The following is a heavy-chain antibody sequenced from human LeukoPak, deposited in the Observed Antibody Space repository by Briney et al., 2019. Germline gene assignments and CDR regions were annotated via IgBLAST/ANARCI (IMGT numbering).Heavy chain of an antibody. D-gene: IGHD2-2*01. CDR1: GFTFDDYA. CDR2: ISWNSGSI. V-gene: IGHV3-9*01. Sequence: GGSLRLSCAASGFTFDDYAMHWVRQAPGKGLEWVSGISWNSGSIGYADSVKGRFTISRDNAKNSLYLQMNSLRAEDTAVYYCARNGPDIVVVPAASRRGPYDYWGQGTLVTVSS. J-gene: IGHJ4*02. CDR3: ARNGPDIVVVPAASRRGPYDY.